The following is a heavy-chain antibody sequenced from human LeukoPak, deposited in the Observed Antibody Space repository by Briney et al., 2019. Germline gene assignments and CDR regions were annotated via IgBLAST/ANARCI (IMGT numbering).Heavy chain of an antibody. Sequence: RPSETLSLTCTVSGGSISSSSYYWAWIRQPPGKGLEWIGSIYYSGSTYYNPSLKSRVTMSVDTSKNQFSLKLSSVTAADTAVYYCAMAYYDFWSGYPHPYWGQGTLVTVSS. V-gene: IGHV4-39*01. J-gene: IGHJ4*02. CDR3: AMAYYDFWSGYPHPY. CDR2: IYYSGST. CDR1: GGSISSSSYY. D-gene: IGHD3-3*01.